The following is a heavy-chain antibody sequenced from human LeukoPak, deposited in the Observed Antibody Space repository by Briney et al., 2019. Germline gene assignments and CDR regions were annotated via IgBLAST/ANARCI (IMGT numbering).Heavy chain of an antibody. Sequence: PGGSLRLSCVGSGFSLEDYAMHWVRQVPGKGLEWVSSISWDSGDKAYADSVKGRFTISRDNGKNSLYLQMNSLRAEDTAFYYCVQDMGFDLLKDAFHVWAQGTLVSVST. D-gene: IGHD3-9*01. CDR3: VQDMGFDLLKDAFHV. CDR1: GFSLEDYA. J-gene: IGHJ3*01. V-gene: IGHV3-9*01. CDR2: ISWDSGDK.